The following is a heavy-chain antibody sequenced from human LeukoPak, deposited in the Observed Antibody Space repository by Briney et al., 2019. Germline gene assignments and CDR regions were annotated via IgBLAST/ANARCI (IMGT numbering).Heavy chain of an antibody. CDR3: TTYDSSAYLYFQH. V-gene: IGHV3-73*01. CDR2: IRSKANSHAT. CDR1: GFTFSGSA. Sequence: PGGSLTLSCAASGFTFSGSAMHWVRQPAGKGLEWVGRIRSKANSHATAYVASVKGRFTISRDDSKNTAYLQMNSLKTEDTAVDYCTTYDSSAYLYFQHWGQGTLVTVSS. J-gene: IGHJ1*01. D-gene: IGHD3-22*01.